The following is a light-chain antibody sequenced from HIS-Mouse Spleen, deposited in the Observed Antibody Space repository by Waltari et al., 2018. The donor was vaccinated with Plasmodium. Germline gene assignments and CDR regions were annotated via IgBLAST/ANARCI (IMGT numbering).Light chain of an antibody. Sequence: EIVMTQSPATLSASPGERATLSCRASQSVSSNLAWYQQKPGQAPRLLIYGGSTRATGIRDRFSGSGSGAEFTLTISCMQSEDFAVCDCQQYNNWPRGTCGKGTKVEIK. J-gene: IGKJ1*01. CDR1: QSVSSN. V-gene: IGKV3-15*01. CDR3: QQYNNWPRGT. CDR2: GGS.